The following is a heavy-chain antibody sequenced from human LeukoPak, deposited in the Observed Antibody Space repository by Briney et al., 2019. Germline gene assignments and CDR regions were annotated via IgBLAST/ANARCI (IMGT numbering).Heavy chain of an antibody. V-gene: IGHV1-69*04. CDR3: ARARYVNSFYAFDI. J-gene: IGHJ3*02. Sequence: SVKVSCKASGGTFSSYAISWVRQAPGQGLEWMGRIIPILGIANYAQKFQGRVTITADKSTSTAYMELSSLRSEDTAVYYCARARYVNSFYAFDIWGQGTLVTVSS. CDR2: IIPILGIA. D-gene: IGHD3-9*01. CDR1: GGTFSSYA.